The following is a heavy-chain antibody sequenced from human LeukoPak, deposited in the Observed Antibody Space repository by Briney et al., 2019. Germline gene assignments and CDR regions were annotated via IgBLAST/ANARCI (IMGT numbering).Heavy chain of an antibody. CDR1: GYTFTSYD. CDR2: MNPNSGNT. CDR3: ARGSSYGFSMGY. J-gene: IGHJ4*02. D-gene: IGHD5-18*01. Sequence: GASVKVSCKASGYTFTSYDINWVRQATGQGLEWMGWMNPNSGNTGYAQKFQGRVTMTRNTSISTAYMELRSLRSDDTAVYYCARGSSYGFSMGYWGQGTLVTVSP. V-gene: IGHV1-8*01.